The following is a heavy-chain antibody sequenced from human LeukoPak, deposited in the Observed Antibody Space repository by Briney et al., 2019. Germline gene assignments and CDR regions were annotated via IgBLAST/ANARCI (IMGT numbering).Heavy chain of an antibody. Sequence: PGGSLRLSCAASGFTFSSYDMHWVRQVAGKRLEWVSAICIAGDTYYLDSVKGRFTISRENAKNSLYLQMNSLRAGDTAVYYCARGGDRDYWGQGTLVTVSS. V-gene: IGHV3-13*04. J-gene: IGHJ4*02. CDR1: GFTFSSYD. CDR3: ARGGDRDY. CDR2: ICIAGDT.